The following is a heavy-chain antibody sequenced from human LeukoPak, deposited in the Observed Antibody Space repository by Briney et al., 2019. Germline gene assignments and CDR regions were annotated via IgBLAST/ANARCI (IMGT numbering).Heavy chain of an antibody. V-gene: IGHV3-23*01. CDR3: ATRGIVGVPSAKRRAEYFQH. Sequence: GGSVRLSCAASGFTFSSYAMRWVGQAPRKGLEGVSAISRSGGRTYHEASAQGRFPISSGNSKNTLYLQMNSLRAEDTAVYYCATRGIVGVPSAKRRAEYFQHWGQGTLVTVSS. J-gene: IGHJ1*01. CDR2: ISRSGGRT. D-gene: IGHD2-2*01. CDR1: GFTFSSYA.